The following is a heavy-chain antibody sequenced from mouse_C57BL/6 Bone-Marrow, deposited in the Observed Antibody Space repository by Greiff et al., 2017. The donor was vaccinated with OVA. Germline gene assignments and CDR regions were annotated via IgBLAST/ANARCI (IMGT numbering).Heavy chain of an antibody. J-gene: IGHJ4*01. V-gene: IGHV1-15*01. CDR2: IDPETGGT. CDR1: GYTFTDYE. CDR3: TRGYSNYYAMDY. D-gene: IGHD2-5*01. Sequence: VKLMESGAELVRPGASVTLSCKASGYTFTDYEMHWVKQTPVHGLEWIGAIDPETGGTAYNQKFKGKAILTADKSSSTAYMELRSLTSADSAVYYCTRGYSNYYAMDYWGQGTSVTVSS.